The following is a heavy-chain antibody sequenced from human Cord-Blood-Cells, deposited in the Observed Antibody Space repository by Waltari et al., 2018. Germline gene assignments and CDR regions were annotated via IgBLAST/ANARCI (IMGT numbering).Heavy chain of an antibody. Sequence: QLQLQESGPGLVKPSETLSLTCTVSGGSISSSSYYWGWIRQPPGKGLEWIGSIYYSGSTYYNPALKSRVTISVDTSKNQFSLKLRSVTAADTAVYYCARQHSERSREYWGQGTLVTVSS. J-gene: IGHJ4*02. CDR3: ARQHSERSREY. V-gene: IGHV4-39*01. D-gene: IGHD1-1*01. CDR1: GGSISSSSYY. CDR2: IYYSGST.